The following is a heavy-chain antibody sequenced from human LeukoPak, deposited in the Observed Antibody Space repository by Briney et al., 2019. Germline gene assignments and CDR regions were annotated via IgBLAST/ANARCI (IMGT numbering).Heavy chain of an antibody. J-gene: IGHJ5*02. CDR1: GGTFSSYA. Sequence: SVKVSCKASGGTFSSYAISWVRQAPGQGLEWMGGIIPIFGTANYAQKFQGRVTITADKSTSTAYMELSSLRSEDTAVYYCARSPPVGGSGSYYISWFDPWGQGTLVTVSS. V-gene: IGHV1-69*06. CDR2: IIPIFGTA. D-gene: IGHD3-10*01. CDR3: ARSPPVGGSGSYYISWFDP.